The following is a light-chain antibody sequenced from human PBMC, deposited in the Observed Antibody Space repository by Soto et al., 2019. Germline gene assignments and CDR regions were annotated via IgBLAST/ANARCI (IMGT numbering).Light chain of an antibody. V-gene: IGKV2-28*01. CDR1: QSLLHSNGYNY. CDR3: MQALQTPQIT. CDR2: LGS. Sequence: DIVMTQSPLSLPVTPGEPASISCRSSQSLLHSNGYNYLDWYVQKPGQSPQVLIYLGSNRASGVPVRFSGSGSGTDFTLKISSVEAEDVGVYYCMQALQTPQITFGQGTRLEIK. J-gene: IGKJ5*01.